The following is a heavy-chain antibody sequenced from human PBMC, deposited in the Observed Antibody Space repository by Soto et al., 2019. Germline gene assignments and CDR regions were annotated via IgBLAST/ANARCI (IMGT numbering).Heavy chain of an antibody. Sequence: QLQLQESGSGLVKPSQTLSLTCAVSGGSISSGGYSWSWIRQPPGKGLEWIGYIYHSGSTYYNPSLKSRVTIAVDRSKNQFSLKLSSVTAADTAVYYCAINRDSSGFAYWGQGTLVTVSS. V-gene: IGHV4-30-2*01. CDR1: GGSISSGGYS. J-gene: IGHJ4*02. CDR3: AINRDSSGFAY. D-gene: IGHD6-19*01. CDR2: IYHSGST.